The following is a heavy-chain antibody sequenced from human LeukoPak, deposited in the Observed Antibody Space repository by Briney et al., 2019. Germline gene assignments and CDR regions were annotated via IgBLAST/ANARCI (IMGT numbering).Heavy chain of an antibody. D-gene: IGHD1-26*01. V-gene: IGHV1-46*01. J-gene: IGHJ4*02. CDR3: ARDLIVGATGGY. Sequence: ASVKVSCKASGGTFSSYAISWVRQAPGQGLEWMGIINPSGGSTSYAQKFQGRVTMTRDTSTSTVYMELSSLRSEDTAVYYCARDLIVGATGGYWGQGTLVTVSS. CDR1: GGTFSSYA. CDR2: INPSGGST.